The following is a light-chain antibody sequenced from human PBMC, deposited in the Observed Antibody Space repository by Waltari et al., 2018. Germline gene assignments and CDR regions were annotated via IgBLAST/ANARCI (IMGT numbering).Light chain of an antibody. J-gene: IGKJ1*01. Sequence: ELVFTKSPGTLSLSPGERATLACRASQSVRRSLAWYQQKPGQAPRLLIYDASRRATGIPDRFSGSGSGTDFSLTISRLEPEDFAVYYCQNYVRLPATFGQGTKVEI. CDR2: DAS. V-gene: IGKV3-20*01. CDR3: QNYVRLPAT. CDR1: QSVRRS.